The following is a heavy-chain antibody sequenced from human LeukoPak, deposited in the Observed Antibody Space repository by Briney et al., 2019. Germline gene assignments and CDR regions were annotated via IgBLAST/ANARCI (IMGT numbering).Heavy chain of an antibody. CDR1: GFTFGDYA. J-gene: IGHJ6*02. D-gene: IGHD3-16*01. V-gene: IGHV3-66*01. CDR3: ARATTLGYYYGLDV. Sequence: AGGSLRLSCTASGFTFGDYAMSWVRQAPGKGLEWVSAIYSGGGTYYADSVKGRFTISRDNPRTTVNLQMNSLSAEDTAVYYCARATTLGYYYGLDVWGQGTTVTVSS. CDR2: IYSGGGT.